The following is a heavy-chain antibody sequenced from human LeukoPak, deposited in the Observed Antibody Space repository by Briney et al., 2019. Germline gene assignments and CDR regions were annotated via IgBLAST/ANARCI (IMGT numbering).Heavy chain of an antibody. J-gene: IGHJ6*03. CDR3: ARGTYSNYDYYMDV. D-gene: IGHD4-11*01. CDR2: IYTSGST. V-gene: IGHV4-4*07. Sequence: SETLSLTCTVSGGSISSYYWSWIRQPAGKGLEWLGRIYTSGSTNYNPSLKSRVTMSVDTSKNQFSLKLSSVTAADTAVYYCARGTYSNYDYYMDVWGKGTTVTVSS. CDR1: GGSISSYY.